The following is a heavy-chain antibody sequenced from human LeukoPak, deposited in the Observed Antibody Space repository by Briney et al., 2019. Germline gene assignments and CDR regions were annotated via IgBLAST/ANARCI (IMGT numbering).Heavy chain of an antibody. CDR1: GFRFGSDW. J-gene: IGHJ3*01. V-gene: IGHV3-7*01. Sequence: GGSLRLSCAVSGFRFGSDWMSWVRQAPGKGLEWVATISPDGSEKFYVDAVKGRFIIPRDNGKNSLYVQLNSLRADDTAVYYCARYYDPPVGDAFDLWGQGTMVTVSS. CDR3: ARYYDPPVGDAFDL. D-gene: IGHD3-16*01. CDR2: ISPDGSEK.